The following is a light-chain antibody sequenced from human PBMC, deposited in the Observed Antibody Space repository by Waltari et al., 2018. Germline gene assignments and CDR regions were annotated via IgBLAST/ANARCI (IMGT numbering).Light chain of an antibody. V-gene: IGKV3-11*01. CDR1: QSVNNY. J-gene: IGKJ4*01. Sequence: DIVLTQSPATLSLSPGERATLSCRASQSVNNYLAWYQQKPGQAPRLLIYDTSSRATGIPARFSGSGSGTDFTLTISSLEPEDFAVYYCQQRTNWPLTFGGGTKVEIK. CDR3: QQRTNWPLT. CDR2: DTS.